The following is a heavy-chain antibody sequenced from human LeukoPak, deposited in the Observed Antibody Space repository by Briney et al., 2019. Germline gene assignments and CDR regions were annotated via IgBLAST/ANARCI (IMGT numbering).Heavy chain of an antibody. CDR1: GFTFSNYA. CDR2: ISYDGSNK. D-gene: IGHD3-22*01. Sequence: GGSLRLSCAASGFTFSNYAMNWVRQAPGKGLEWVAVISYDGSNKYYADSVTGRFTISRDNSKNTLYLQMNSLRAEDTAVYYCARDRYYYDSSGFYDYWGQGTLVTVSS. V-gene: IGHV3-30-3*01. CDR3: ARDRYYYDSSGFYDY. J-gene: IGHJ4*02.